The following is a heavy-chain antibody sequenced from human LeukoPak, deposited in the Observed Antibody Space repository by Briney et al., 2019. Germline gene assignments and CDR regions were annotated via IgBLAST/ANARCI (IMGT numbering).Heavy chain of an antibody. D-gene: IGHD6-19*01. Sequence: ASVKVSCKASGYTFTSYGISWVRQAPGQGLEWMGWINPNSGGTSYAQKFQGRVTMTRDTSITTAYMELSSLRSDDTAIFYCVRDPSSGWGFDPWGQGTLVTVSS. V-gene: IGHV1-2*02. J-gene: IGHJ5*02. CDR3: VRDPSSGWGFDP. CDR2: INPNSGGT. CDR1: GYTFTSYG.